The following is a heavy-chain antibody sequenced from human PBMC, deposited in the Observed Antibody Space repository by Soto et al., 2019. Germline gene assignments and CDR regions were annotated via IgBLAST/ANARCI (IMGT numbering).Heavy chain of an antibody. Sequence: GGSLRLSCAASGFTFSSYAMHWVRQAPGKGLEWVAVISYDGSNKYYADSVKGRFTISRDNSKNTLYLQMNSLRAEDTAVYYCARDQLVSGGGLDYWGQGTLVTVSS. V-gene: IGHV3-30-3*01. J-gene: IGHJ4*02. D-gene: IGHD6-13*01. CDR2: ISYDGSNK. CDR3: ARDQLVSGGGLDY. CDR1: GFTFSSYA.